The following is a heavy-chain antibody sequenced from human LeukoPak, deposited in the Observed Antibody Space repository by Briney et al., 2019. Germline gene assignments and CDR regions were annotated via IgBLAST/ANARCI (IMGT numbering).Heavy chain of an antibody. J-gene: IGHJ4*01. Sequence: ADPLSLPCTVSGGSISSSSYYWAWIRKPPGEGVEWIGRIYYSGSTYYNPSLKSRVTISVDTSKNQFSLKLTSVTAADTSVYYCARYSSGWTWFDYWGQGTLVTVSS. V-gene: IGHV4-39*01. D-gene: IGHD6-19*01. CDR1: GGSISSSSYY. CDR3: ARYSSGWTWFDY. CDR2: IYYSGST.